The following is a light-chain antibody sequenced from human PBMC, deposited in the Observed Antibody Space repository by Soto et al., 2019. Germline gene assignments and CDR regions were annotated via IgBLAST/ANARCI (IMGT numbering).Light chain of an antibody. CDR2: DDS. CDR1: NIGSKS. Sequence: SSKLAQPPSVSVAQGQTARITCGGNNIGSKSVHWYQQKPGQAPVVVVYDDSDRPSGIPERFSGSNSGNTATLTISRVEAGDEADYSCQVWDTHSDHYVFGAGTKVTVL. J-gene: IGLJ1*01. V-gene: IGLV3-21*02. CDR3: QVWDTHSDHYV.